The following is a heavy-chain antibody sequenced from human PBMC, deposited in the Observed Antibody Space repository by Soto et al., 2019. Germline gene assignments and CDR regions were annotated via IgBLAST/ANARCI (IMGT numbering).Heavy chain of an antibody. J-gene: IGHJ4*02. CDR2: INHSGST. CDR1: GGSFSGYY. V-gene: IGHV4-34*01. D-gene: IGHD3-22*01. CDR3: ARGGQTYYYDSSGYYHG. Sequence: SETLSLTCAVYGGSFSGYYWSWIRQPPGKGLEWIGEINHSGSTNYNPSLKSRVTISVDTSKNQFSLKLSSVTAADTAVYYCARGGQTYYYDSSGYYHGWGQGTLVTVSS.